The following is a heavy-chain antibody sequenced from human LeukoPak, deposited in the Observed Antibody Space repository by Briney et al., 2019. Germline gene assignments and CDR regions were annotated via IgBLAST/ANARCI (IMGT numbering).Heavy chain of an antibody. J-gene: IGHJ6*02. D-gene: IGHD3-22*01. CDR1: GFTFSGSA. CDR2: IRSKANSYAT. V-gene: IGHV3-73*01. CDR3: TRDYDLKMVGGFPYGMDV. Sequence: GGSLRLSCAASGFTFSGSATHWVRQASGKGLEWVGRIRSKANSYATAYAASVKGRFTISRDDSKNTAYLQMNSLKTEDTAVYYCTRDYDLKMVGGFPYGMDVWGQGTTVTVSS.